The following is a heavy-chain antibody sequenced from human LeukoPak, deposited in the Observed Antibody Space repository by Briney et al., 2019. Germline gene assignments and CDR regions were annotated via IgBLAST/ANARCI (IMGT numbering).Heavy chain of an antibody. Sequence: ASVKVSCKASGYTFTGYYMHWVRQAPGQGFEWMGWINPNSGDTNYVQKFQGRVTMTRDTSISTAYMEVTSLTSDDTAVYYCARGSDSSTVGHTGNDYWGQGTLVTVSP. CDR1: GYTFTGYY. CDR2: INPNSGDT. CDR3: ARGSDSSTVGHTGNDY. V-gene: IGHV1-2*02. J-gene: IGHJ4*02. D-gene: IGHD1-14*01.